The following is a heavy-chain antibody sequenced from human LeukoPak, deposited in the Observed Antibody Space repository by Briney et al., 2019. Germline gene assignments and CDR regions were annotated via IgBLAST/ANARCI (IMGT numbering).Heavy chain of an antibody. D-gene: IGHD3-16*01. CDR3: IRGGFSLDY. CDR1: GFTFNTYW. V-gene: IGHV3-7*01. Sequence: GGSLRLSCAASGFTFNTYWMSWVRQAPGKGLEWVANIKEDGTEKYYVDSVKGRFTISRDNAERSMHLRMNSLRAEDTAVYYCIRGGFSLDYWGQGTLVTVSS. CDR2: IKEDGTEK. J-gene: IGHJ4*02.